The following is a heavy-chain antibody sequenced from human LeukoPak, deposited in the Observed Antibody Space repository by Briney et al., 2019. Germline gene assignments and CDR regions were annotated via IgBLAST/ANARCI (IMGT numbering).Heavy chain of an antibody. CDR1: RFTFSSYA. Sequence: GGSLRLSCAASRFTFSSYAMSWVRQAPGKGLEWVSAISGSGGSTYYADFVKGRFTISRDNSKNTLYLQMNSLRAEDTAVYYCAKGCWPRSGSRSFDYWGQGTLVTVSS. V-gene: IGHV3-23*01. CDR3: AKGCWPRSGSRSFDY. J-gene: IGHJ4*02. D-gene: IGHD1-14*01. CDR2: ISGSGGST.